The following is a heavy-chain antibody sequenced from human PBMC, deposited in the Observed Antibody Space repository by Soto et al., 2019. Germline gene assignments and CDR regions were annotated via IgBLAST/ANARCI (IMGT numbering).Heavy chain of an antibody. CDR1: GFTFSMYW. V-gene: IGHV3-74*01. D-gene: IGHD7-27*01. CDR3: TRGPRPSSVGTGAF. Sequence: EVQLVESGGDLVQPGGSLRLSCTASGFTFSMYWMHWVRQVPGKGPEWVSRISDDGSRADYADSVKGRFTISRDNAKNTLYLEMHVLRGDDTAVYYCTRGPRPSSVGTGAFWGQGTPVTVSS. CDR2: ISDDGSRA. J-gene: IGHJ4*02.